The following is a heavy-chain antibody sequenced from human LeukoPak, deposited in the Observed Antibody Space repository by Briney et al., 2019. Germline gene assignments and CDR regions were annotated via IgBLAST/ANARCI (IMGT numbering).Heavy chain of an antibody. CDR2: ISGSGGST. J-gene: IGHJ6*03. CDR3: AKDQRGILLWFGELDSNYYYYMDV. V-gene: IGHV3-23*01. Sequence: GGSLRLSCAVSGFTFSSYWMSWVRQAPGKGLEWVSAISGSGGSTYYADSVKGRFTISRDNSKNTLYLQMNSLRAEDTAVYYCAKDQRGILLWFGELDSNYYYYMDVWGKGTTVTVSS. CDR1: GFTFSSYW. D-gene: IGHD3-10*01.